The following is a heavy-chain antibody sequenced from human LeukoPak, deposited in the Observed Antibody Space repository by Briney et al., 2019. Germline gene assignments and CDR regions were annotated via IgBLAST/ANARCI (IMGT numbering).Heavy chain of an antibody. V-gene: IGHV3-11*05. CDR2: ISSSSSYT. Sequence: GGSLRLSCAASGFTFSDYYMSWIRQAPGKGLEWVSYISSSSSYTNYADSVKGRFTISRDNAKNSLYLQMNSLRAEDTAVYYCAREKYSSSLSSPSYFDYWGQGTLVTVSS. CDR1: GFTFSDYY. CDR3: AREKYSSSLSSPSYFDY. D-gene: IGHD6-13*01. J-gene: IGHJ4*02.